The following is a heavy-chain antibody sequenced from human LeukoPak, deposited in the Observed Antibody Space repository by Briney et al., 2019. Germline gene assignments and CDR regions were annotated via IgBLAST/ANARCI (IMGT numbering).Heavy chain of an antibody. CDR1: GYSFTSYW. V-gene: IGHV5-51*01. CDR2: IYPGDSVT. J-gene: IGHJ4*02. CDR3: ARAVPYSSSPNFDY. Sequence: GESLKISCKGSGYSFTSYWIGWVLQMPGKGLEWMVIIYPGDSVTRYSPSFQGQVTISADKSISTAYLQWSSLKASDTAMYYCARAVPYSSSPNFDYWGQGTLVTVSS. D-gene: IGHD6-6*01.